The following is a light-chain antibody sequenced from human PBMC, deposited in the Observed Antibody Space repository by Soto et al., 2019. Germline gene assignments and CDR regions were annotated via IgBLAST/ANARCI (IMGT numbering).Light chain of an antibody. J-gene: IGKJ1*01. CDR3: QQYNNWPPWT. CDR1: QSVSNN. Sequence: ILMTQSPATLSVSPGERATLSCRASQSVSNNLAWYQQKPGQAPRLLIYDASTRATGIPARFSGSGSGTAFTLTIGGRQSEDFAVYYCQQYNNWPPWTFGQGTKVEIK. V-gene: IGKV3-15*01. CDR2: DAS.